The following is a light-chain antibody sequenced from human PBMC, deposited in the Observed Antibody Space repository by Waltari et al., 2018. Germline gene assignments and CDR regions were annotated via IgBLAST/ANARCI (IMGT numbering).Light chain of an antibody. V-gene: IGLV3-21*02. J-gene: IGLJ2*01. CDR3: QVWDGGSEHVV. CDR2: DDS. Sequence: SYVLTQPDSVSVAPGQTATITCGGNSIGSKSVNWFQQKPGQAPVLVVHDDSDRPSGIPERFSGSNSGNPASLTISGVEAGDEADYYCQVWDGGSEHVVFGGGTKLTVL. CDR1: SIGSKS.